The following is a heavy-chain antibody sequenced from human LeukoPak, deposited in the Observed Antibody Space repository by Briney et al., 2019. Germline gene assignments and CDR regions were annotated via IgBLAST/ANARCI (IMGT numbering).Heavy chain of an antibody. Sequence: GASVKASCKASGYTFTGYYMHWVRQAPGQGLEWMGWINLGSGNTRYAQNYQERVTITRDLSTSTVYMELSSLRSEDTAVYYCAKDVCVSPCIAAAGPEDYWGQGTLVTVSS. CDR1: GYTFTGYY. J-gene: IGHJ4*02. D-gene: IGHD6-13*01. CDR2: INLGSGNT. CDR3: AKDVCVSPCIAAAGPEDY. V-gene: IGHV1-46*01.